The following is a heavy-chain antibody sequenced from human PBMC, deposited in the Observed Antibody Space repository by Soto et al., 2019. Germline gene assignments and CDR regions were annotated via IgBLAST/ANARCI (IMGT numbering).Heavy chain of an antibody. CDR3: ARTGYCSGGSCYTNWFDP. CDR2: IIPIFGTA. CDR1: GGTFSSYA. D-gene: IGHD2-15*01. V-gene: IGHV1-69*01. Sequence: VKVSCKASGGTFSSYAISWVRQAPGQGLEWMGGIIPIFGTANYAQKFQGRVTITADESTSTAYMELSSLRSEDTAVYYCARTGYCSGGSCYTNWFDPWGQGTLVTVSS. J-gene: IGHJ5*02.